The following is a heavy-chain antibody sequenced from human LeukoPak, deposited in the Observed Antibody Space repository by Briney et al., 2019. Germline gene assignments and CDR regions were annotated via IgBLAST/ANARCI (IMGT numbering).Heavy chain of an antibody. D-gene: IGHD3-10*01. CDR2: INAGNGNT. CDR1: GYTFTSYA. Sequence: ASVKVSCKASGYTFTSYAMHWVRQAPGQRLEWMGWINAGNGNTKYSQKFQGRVTITRDTSASTAYMELSSLRSEDTAVYYCAREVRPLLWFGETVYYFDYWGQGTLVTVSS. J-gene: IGHJ4*02. V-gene: IGHV1-3*01. CDR3: AREVRPLLWFGETVYYFDY.